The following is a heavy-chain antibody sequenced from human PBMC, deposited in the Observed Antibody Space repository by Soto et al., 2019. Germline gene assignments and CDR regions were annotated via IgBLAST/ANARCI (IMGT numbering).Heavy chain of an antibody. Sequence: EVQLLESGGGLVQPGGSLRLSCAASGFTFSSYAMSWVRQAPGKGLEWVSVIRGSGNRTNYADSVKARFTISRDNSKNTLYLQMNSLRAEDTAVYYCAKDGWELLRGFDPWGQGTLVTVSS. J-gene: IGHJ5*02. D-gene: IGHD1-26*01. V-gene: IGHV3-23*01. CDR1: GFTFSSYA. CDR3: AKDGWELLRGFDP. CDR2: IRGSGNRT.